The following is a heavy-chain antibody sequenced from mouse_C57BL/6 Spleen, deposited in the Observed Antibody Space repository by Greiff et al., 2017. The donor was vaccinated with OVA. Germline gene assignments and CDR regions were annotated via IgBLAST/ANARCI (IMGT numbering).Heavy chain of an antibody. CDR1: GYTFTSYW. CDR2: IDPTDSDT. V-gene: IGHV1-52*01. CDR3: ASEENYGDFFAD. D-gene: IGHD2-13*01. Sequence: QVQLQQPGAELVRPGSSVKLSCKASGYTFTSYWMHWVKQRPIQGLEWIGNIDPTDSDTHYNQKFKDKATVTVDKSSCTAYMQLSSLTSEDSAVYYCASEENYGDFFADWGQGTLVTVSA. J-gene: IGHJ3*01.